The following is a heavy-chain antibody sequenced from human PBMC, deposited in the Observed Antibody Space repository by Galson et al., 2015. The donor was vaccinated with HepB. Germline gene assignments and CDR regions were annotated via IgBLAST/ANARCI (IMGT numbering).Heavy chain of an antibody. D-gene: IGHD1-20*01. Sequence: PALVKPTHTLTLTCTFSGFAISTSGVGVGWIRQSPGKALEWLAFIYWDGDNRYSPSLKTRLTVSRGTSTNQVVLTMTNMDPVDTGTYYCAHRQTYSGNWNGGYLDSWGQGTLVIVSS. CDR3: AHRQTYSGNWNGGYLDS. CDR1: GFAISTSGVG. J-gene: IGHJ4*02. V-gene: IGHV2-5*02. CDR2: IYWDGDN.